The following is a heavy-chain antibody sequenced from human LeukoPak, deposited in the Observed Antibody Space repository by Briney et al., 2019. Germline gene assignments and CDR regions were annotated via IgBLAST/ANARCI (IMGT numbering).Heavy chain of an antibody. CDR3: AREGGPYRPLDY. Sequence: SGTLSVTRGVSGGSITNTNYWTWVRQPPGKGLEWIGEVNLQGSTSYNPSLMGRVAISVDTSENHISLQLTSVTAADTAVYYCAREGGPYRPLDYGGQGTLVTVSS. V-gene: IGHV4-4*02. CDR1: GGSITNTNY. J-gene: IGHJ4*02. D-gene: IGHD6-6*01. CDR2: VNLQGST.